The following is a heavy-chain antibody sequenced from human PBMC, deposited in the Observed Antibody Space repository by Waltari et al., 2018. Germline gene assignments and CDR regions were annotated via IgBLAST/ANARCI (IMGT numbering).Heavy chain of an antibody. CDR1: GGTFSSYA. CDR3: GLGYCSSTSCYNWFDP. Sequence: QVQLVQSGAEVKKPGSSVKVSCKASGGTFSSYAISWVRPAPGQGLEWMGGIIPIFGTANYAQKFQGRVTITADESTSTAYMELSSLRSEDTAVYYCGLGYCSSTSCYNWFDPWGQGTLVTVSS. D-gene: IGHD2-2*01. CDR2: IIPIFGTA. V-gene: IGHV1-69*01. J-gene: IGHJ5*02.